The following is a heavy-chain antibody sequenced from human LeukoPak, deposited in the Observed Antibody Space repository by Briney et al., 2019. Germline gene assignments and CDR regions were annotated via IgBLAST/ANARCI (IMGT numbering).Heavy chain of an antibody. CDR1: GGTFSSYA. J-gene: IGHJ3*01. CDR2: IIPILGIA. D-gene: IGHD6-19*01. CDR3: ATDLPGWSLLVSL. V-gene: IGHV1-69*04. Sequence: SVKVSCKASGGTFSSYAISWVRQAPGQGLEWMGRIIPILGIANYAQKFQGRVTMTEDTSTDTAYMELSSLRSEDTAVYYCATDLPGWSLLVSLWGQGTMVTVSS.